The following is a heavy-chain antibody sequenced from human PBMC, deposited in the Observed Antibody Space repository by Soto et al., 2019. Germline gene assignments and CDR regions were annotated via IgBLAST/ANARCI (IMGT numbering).Heavy chain of an antibody. CDR2: IIPIFGTA. Sequence: SVKVSCKASGGTFSSYAISWVRQAPGQGLEWMGGIIPIFGTANYAQKFQGRVTITADESTSTAYMELSSLRSEDTAVYYCARVGLAYCGGDCYPDAFDIWGQGTMVTV. CDR1: GGTFSSYA. J-gene: IGHJ3*02. D-gene: IGHD2-21*02. CDR3: ARVGLAYCGGDCYPDAFDI. V-gene: IGHV1-69*13.